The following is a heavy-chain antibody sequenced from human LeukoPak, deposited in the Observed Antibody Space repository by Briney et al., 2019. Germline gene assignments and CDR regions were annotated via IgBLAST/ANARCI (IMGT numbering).Heavy chain of an antibody. CDR1: GGSISSSSYY. CDR3: ARGEAAAAADWYFDL. J-gene: IGHJ2*01. D-gene: IGHD6-13*01. CDR2: IYYSGST. Sequence: PSETLSLTCTVSGGSISSSSYYWGWIRQPPGKGLEWIGSIYYSGSTYYNPSLKSRVTISVDTSKNQFSLKLSSVTAADTAVYYCARGEAAAAADWYFDLWAVAPWSLSPQ. V-gene: IGHV4-39*07.